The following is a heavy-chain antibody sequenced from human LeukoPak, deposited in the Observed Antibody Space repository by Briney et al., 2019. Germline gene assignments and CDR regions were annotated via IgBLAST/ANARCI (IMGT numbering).Heavy chain of an antibody. CDR3: ASYPESSGNSH. CDR2: IKQDGSEK. V-gene: IGHV3-7*01. J-gene: IGHJ3*01. CDR1: GFTFSSYW. D-gene: IGHD3-10*01. Sequence: GGSLRLFCAASGFTFSSYWMSWVRQAPGKGLEWVANIKQDGSEKYYVDSVKGRFTISRDNAKNSLYLQMNSLRAEDTAVYYCASYPESSGNSHWGQGTMVTVSS.